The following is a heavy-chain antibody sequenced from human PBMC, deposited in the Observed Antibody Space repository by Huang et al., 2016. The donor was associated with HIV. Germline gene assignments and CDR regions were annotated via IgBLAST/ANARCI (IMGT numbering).Heavy chain of an antibody. CDR3: ARPSDAAMIRDYYYPMDV. J-gene: IGHJ6*02. CDR2: SIPILNPT. Sequence: QQQLVQSEAEVKKPGSSVKVSCKASGGTFISFGRSWVRQASGRGLELMAGSIPILNPTSSAQKCQGRVTLTADESTNTASMELNSLTFEDTAVYYCARPSDAAMIRDYYYPMDVWGQGTTVTVS. D-gene: IGHD5-18*01. V-gene: IGHV1-69*01. CDR1: GGTFISFG.